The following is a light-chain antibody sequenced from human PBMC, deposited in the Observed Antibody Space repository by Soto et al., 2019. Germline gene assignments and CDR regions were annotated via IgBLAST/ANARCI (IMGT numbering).Light chain of an antibody. CDR3: QQYNSYLWT. Sequence: DIQMTQSPSSVSASVGDRVTITCRASQGISSWLAWYQQKPEKAPKLVIYDASILESGVPSRFSGSGSGTEFTLTISSLQPDDLATYYCQQYNSYLWTFGQGTKVEVK. CDR1: QGISSW. CDR2: DAS. V-gene: IGKV1D-16*01. J-gene: IGKJ1*01.